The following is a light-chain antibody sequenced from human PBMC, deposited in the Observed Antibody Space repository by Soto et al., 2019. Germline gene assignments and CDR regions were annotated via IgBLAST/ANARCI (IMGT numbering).Light chain of an antibody. V-gene: IGKV3-11*01. CDR2: DAS. Sequence: EIALTQSPATLSLSPGERATLSCRASQSVSSYLAWYQQKPGQAPRLLIYDASNRATGIPARFSGSGSGTDFTLTISSLEPEDFAVYYCQQHNNCPLTFGGGTKVDIK. CDR3: QQHNNCPLT. CDR1: QSVSSY. J-gene: IGKJ4*01.